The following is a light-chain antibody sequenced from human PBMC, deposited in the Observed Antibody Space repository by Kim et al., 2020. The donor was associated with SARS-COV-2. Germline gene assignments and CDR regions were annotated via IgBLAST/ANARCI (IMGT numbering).Light chain of an antibody. CDR1: QSVGRS. CDR2: DAS. V-gene: IGKV3-11*01. J-gene: IGKJ4*01. CDR3: QQRSNWPLT. Sequence: EIVLTQSPATLSLSPGERAALSCRASQSVGRSLAWYQQRPGQAPRLLIYDASTRATGIPARFSGSGSGTDFTLTISSLEPEDFAVYHCQQRSNWPLTLGGGTKVEI.